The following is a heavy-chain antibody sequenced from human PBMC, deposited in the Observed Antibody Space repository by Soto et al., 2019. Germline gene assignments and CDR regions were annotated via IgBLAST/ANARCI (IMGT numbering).Heavy chain of an antibody. D-gene: IGHD6-13*01. J-gene: IGHJ4*02. V-gene: IGHV2-5*02. Sequence: QITLKESGPTLVKPTQTFTLACTFSGFSLSTSGMGVGWIRQPPGKALEWLALIYWDDDKRYSPSLKSRLTITKDTSKNQVVLTMTNMDPVDTATYYCARILVAAAVKDYWGQGTLVTVSS. CDR2: IYWDDDK. CDR3: ARILVAAAVKDY. CDR1: GFSLSTSGMG.